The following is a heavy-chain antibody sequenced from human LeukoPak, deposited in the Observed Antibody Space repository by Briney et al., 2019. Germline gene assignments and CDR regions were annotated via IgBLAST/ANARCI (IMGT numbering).Heavy chain of an antibody. V-gene: IGHV5-51*01. CDR2: IYPSDSDT. CDR3: ARSPGGVVIVDHYYYMDV. CDR1: GYDFNNYW. J-gene: IGHJ6*03. Sequence: GESLKIPCETSGYDFNNYWIGWVRQMPGKGLEWMGIIYPSDSDTRYSPSFQGQVTISADKSISTAYLQWSSLKASDTAIYYCARSPGGVVIVDHYYYMDVWGKGTTVTVSS. D-gene: IGHD3-22*01.